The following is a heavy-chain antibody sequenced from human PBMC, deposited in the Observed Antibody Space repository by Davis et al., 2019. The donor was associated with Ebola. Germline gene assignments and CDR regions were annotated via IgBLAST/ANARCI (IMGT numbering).Heavy chain of an antibody. V-gene: IGHV4-39*07. CDR2: VYYTVTT. J-gene: IGHJ5*02. CDR1: GGSLSSSSYY. CDR3: ARGGAFLGP. D-gene: IGHD2/OR15-2a*01. Sequence: MPSETLSLTCTVSGGSLSSSSYYWGWIRQPPGKGLEWIGSVYYTVTTYENPSLKSRVTISVDTSKNQFSLKLSSVTAADTAVYYCARGGAFLGPWGQGTLVTVSS.